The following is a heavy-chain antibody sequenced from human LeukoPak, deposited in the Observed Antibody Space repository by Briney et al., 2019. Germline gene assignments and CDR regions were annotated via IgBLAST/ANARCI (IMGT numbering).Heavy chain of an antibody. Sequence: GESLKISCKGSGYTFGNYWIAWVCQMPGKGLEWMGIIFPGDSDATYSPSFQGQVTISTDKSIDTAYLQWTGLRASDTAMYYYARLHYYNSIGHSDYWGQGTQVTVSS. CDR3: ARLHYYNSIGHSDY. J-gene: IGHJ4*02. V-gene: IGHV5-51*01. D-gene: IGHD3-22*01. CDR1: GYTFGNYW. CDR2: IFPGDSDA.